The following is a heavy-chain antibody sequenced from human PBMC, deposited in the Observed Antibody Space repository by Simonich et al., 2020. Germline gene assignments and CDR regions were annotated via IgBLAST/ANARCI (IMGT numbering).Heavy chain of an antibody. D-gene: IGHD7-27*01. V-gene: IGHV1-2*02. CDR2: INPNSGGT. Sequence: QVKLVRPGAEVKRPGASVKASCKASGYTFTGYYLHWVRQAPGQGLEWMGWINPNSGGTNYAQKFQGRVTMTRDTSISTAYMELSRLRSDDTAVYYCAREVLTGIFTFDYWGQGTLVTVSS. CDR1: GYTFTGYY. CDR3: AREVLTGIFTFDY. J-gene: IGHJ4*02.